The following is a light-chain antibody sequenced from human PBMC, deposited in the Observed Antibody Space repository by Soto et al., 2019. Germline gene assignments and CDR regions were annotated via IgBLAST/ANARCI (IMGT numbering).Light chain of an antibody. CDR3: QQFYSLLLT. V-gene: IGKV1-33*01. CDR1: QDINNA. J-gene: IGKJ4*01. CDR2: DAL. Sequence: DIQMTQSPSSLPASVGDRVTITCQASQDINNALNWYQQKPGKAPKLLISDALNLEIGVPSRFSGGASGTLFTLTITSXQPEDIATYYCQQFYSLLLTFGGGTKVDIK.